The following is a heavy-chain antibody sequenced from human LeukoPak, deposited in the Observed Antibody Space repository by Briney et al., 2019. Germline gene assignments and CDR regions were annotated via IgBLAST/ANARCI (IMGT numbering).Heavy chain of an antibody. CDR3: ARLEQYHRGHFYYYMDV. CDR1: GFTFSDYY. V-gene: IGHV3-11*01. J-gene: IGHJ6*03. D-gene: IGHD2-2*01. CDR2: MTSSGTTI. Sequence: GGSLRVSCAASGFTFSDYYMTWIRQAPGKGLEGVSYMTSSGTTIYYADSVRGRLTISRDNAKKSLYLQMNSLRAEDTAVYYCARLEQYHRGHFYYYMDVWGKGTTVTVCS.